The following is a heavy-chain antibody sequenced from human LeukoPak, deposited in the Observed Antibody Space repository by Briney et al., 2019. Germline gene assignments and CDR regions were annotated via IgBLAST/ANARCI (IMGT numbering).Heavy chain of an antibody. J-gene: IGHJ6*03. CDR1: GGSFSGYS. CDR3: ARGPPVKIFGVIISHRNYYMDV. Sequence: PSETLSLTCSVYGGSFSGYSWSWIRQPPGKGLEWIGEINHSGNTNYDPSLKSRVTISVDTSKNQFSLKLSSVTAADTAVYYCARGPPVKIFGVIISHRNYYMDVWGQGTTVTVSS. CDR2: INHSGNT. V-gene: IGHV4-34*01. D-gene: IGHD3-3*01.